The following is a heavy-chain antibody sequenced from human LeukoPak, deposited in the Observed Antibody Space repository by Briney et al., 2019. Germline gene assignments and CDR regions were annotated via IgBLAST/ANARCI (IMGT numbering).Heavy chain of an antibody. J-gene: IGHJ4*02. V-gene: IGHV3-30*02. CDR3: GTPKADYYSFDY. Sequence: GGSLRLSCAASGFTFSSDDMLWLRQAPGKGLEWLAFIRYDGSYQYYADSVKGRFTISRDNSKNTLYLQMNSLRAEDTAVYYCGTPKADYYSFDYWGQGTLVTVSS. D-gene: IGHD2-21*01. CDR2: IRYDGSYQ. CDR1: GFTFSSDD.